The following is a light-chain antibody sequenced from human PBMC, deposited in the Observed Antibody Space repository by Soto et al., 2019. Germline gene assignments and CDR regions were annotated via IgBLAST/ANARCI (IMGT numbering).Light chain of an antibody. J-gene: IGKJ2*01. V-gene: IGKV3-20*01. CDR1: QSVRSSY. CDR3: QQYGTSPNT. Sequence: VLTQSPGTLSWSPGERATLSCRASQSVRSSYLAWYQQKPGQAPRLLIYGASSRATGIPDRFSGSGSGTDFSLTISRLEPEDFAVYYCQQYGTSPNTFGQGTKVEIK. CDR2: GAS.